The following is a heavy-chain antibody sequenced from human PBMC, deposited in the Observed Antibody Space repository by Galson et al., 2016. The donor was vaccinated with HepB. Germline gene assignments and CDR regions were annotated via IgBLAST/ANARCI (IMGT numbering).Heavy chain of an antibody. J-gene: IGHJ4*02. Sequence: SLRLSCAASGFVFTNIGLSWVRQAPRKGLEWVASISTRRTTYYSDSVQGRFTISRDNSNNTLYLQMNGLRAEDTAVYYCAKERLVRRIFDHWGQGTLLTVSS. CDR3: AKERLVRRIFDH. D-gene: IGHD1-1*01. CDR2: ISTRRTT. CDR1: GFVFTNIG. V-gene: IGHV3-23*01.